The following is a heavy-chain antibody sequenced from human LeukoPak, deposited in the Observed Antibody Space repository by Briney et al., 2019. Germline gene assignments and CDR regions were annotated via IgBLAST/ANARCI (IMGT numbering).Heavy chain of an antibody. D-gene: IGHD1-1*01. J-gene: IGHJ5*02. CDR1: GGPISSYY. CDR3: ARTTGSTWDWFDP. CDR2: IYTSGST. V-gene: IGHV4-4*07. Sequence: SETLSLTCTVSGGPISSYYWSWIRQPAGKGLEWIGRIYTSGSTNYNPSLKSRVTISVDKSKNQVSLKLRSVTAADTAVYYCARTTGSTWDWFDPWGQGILVTVSS.